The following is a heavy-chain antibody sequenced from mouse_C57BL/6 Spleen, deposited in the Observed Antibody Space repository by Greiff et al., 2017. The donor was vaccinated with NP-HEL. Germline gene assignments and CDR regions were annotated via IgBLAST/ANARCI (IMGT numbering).Heavy chain of an antibody. Sequence: VQLQQPGTELVKPGASVKLSCKASGYTFTSYWMHWVKQRPGQGLEWIGNINPSNGGTNYNEKFKSKATLTVDKSSSTAYMQLCRLTSEDSAVYYCAIIYYDNPAWFAYWGQGTLVTVSA. J-gene: IGHJ3*01. V-gene: IGHV1-53*01. CDR2: INPSNGGT. CDR1: GYTFTSYW. CDR3: AIIYYDNPAWFAY. D-gene: IGHD2-1*01.